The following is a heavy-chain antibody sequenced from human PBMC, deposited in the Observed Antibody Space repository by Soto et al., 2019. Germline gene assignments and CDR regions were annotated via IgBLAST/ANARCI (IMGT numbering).Heavy chain of an antibody. V-gene: IGHV4-34*01. D-gene: IGHD3-10*01. CDR1: GGSFSGYY. CDR3: ARDRGVRLDY. Sequence: XGTLSLTCAVYGGSFSGYYWSWIRQPPGKGLEWIGEINHSGSTNYSPSLKSRVTISVDTSKNQFSLKLSSVTAADTAVYYCARDRGVRLDYWGQGTLVTVSS. J-gene: IGHJ4*02. CDR2: INHSGST.